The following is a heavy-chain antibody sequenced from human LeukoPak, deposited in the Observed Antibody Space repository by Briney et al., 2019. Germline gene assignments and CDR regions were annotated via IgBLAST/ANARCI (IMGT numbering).Heavy chain of an antibody. D-gene: IGHD5-18*01. V-gene: IGHV1-18*04. CDR3: ARDLSQGIQLWFEGYFDY. Sequence: ASVKVSCKASGYTFTSYGISWVRQAPGQGLEWMGWISAYNGNTNYAQKLQGRVTMTTDTSTSTAYMEVRSLRSDDTAVYYCARDLSQGIQLWFEGYFDYWGQGTLVTVSS. CDR1: GYTFTSYG. CDR2: ISAYNGNT. J-gene: IGHJ4*02.